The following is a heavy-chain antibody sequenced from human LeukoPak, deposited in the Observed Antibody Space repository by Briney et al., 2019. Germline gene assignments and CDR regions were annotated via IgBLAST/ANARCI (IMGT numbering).Heavy chain of an antibody. D-gene: IGHD3-22*01. CDR1: GYSFTSYW. CDR2: IYPGDSDT. J-gene: IGHJ4*02. CDR3: ARTPDYYYDSSGNLYFDY. Sequence: GESLKISCKGSGYSFTSYWIGWVRQMPGKGLEWMGIIYPGDSDTRYSPSFQGQVTISADKSISTAYLQWSSLKASDTAMYYCARTPDYYYDSSGNLYFDYWGQGTLVTVSS. V-gene: IGHV5-51*01.